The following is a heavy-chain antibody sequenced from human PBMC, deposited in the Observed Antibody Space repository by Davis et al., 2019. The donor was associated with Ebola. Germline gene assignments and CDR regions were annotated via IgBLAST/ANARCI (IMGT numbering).Heavy chain of an antibody. Sequence: WVRQTPGKALEWLAFIDWDDDKYYNASLETRLTISKDTSKNQVVLTLTNVDPADTATYHCARIRRNYYFGMDVWGQGTTVTVSS. CDR3: ARIRRNYYFGMDV. V-gene: IGHV2-70*18. D-gene: IGHD3-10*01. J-gene: IGHJ6*02. CDR2: IDWDDDK.